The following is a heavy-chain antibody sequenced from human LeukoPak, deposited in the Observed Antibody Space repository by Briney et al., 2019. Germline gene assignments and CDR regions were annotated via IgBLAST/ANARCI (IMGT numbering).Heavy chain of an antibody. CDR3: AKDVVSSRWTNFDY. CDR1: GFTFDDYG. D-gene: IGHD6-13*01. J-gene: IGHJ4*02. CDR2: INWNGGRT. V-gene: IGHV3-20*04. Sequence: GGSLRLSCAASGFTFDDYGMSWVRQVPGKGLEWVSGINWNGGRTGHADSVKGRFTISRDNAKNSLYLQMNSLRAGDTALYYCAKDVVSSRWTNFDYWGQGTLVTVST.